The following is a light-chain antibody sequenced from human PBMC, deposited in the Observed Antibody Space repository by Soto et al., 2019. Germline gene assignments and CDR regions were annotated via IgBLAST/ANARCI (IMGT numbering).Light chain of an antibody. CDR2: EVI. J-gene: IGLJ3*02. V-gene: IGLV2-23*02. CDR3: CSYAGSSWV. CDR1: SSDVGSYNL. Sequence: QSALTQPASVSGSPGQSITISCTGTSSDVGSYNLVSWYQQHPGKAPKLMIYEVIKRPSGVSNRFSGSKSGNTASLTISGLQAEDEADYYCCSYAGSSWVFGGGTQLTV.